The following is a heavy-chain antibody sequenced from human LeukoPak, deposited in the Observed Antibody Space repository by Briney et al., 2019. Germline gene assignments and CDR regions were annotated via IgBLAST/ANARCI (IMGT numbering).Heavy chain of an antibody. CDR3: AKDRGGGVLTAFDI. CDR2: IQYDEINR. J-gene: IGHJ3*02. D-gene: IGHD4/OR15-4a*01. CDR1: GFTFGDYA. V-gene: IGHV3-30*02. Sequence: GGSLRLSCTASGFTFGDYAMSWVRQAPGKGLEWVAFIQYDEINRNHADSVKGRFTISRDNSKNTLDLQMNSLRAEDTAVYYCAKDRGGGVLTAFDIWGQGTVVTVSP.